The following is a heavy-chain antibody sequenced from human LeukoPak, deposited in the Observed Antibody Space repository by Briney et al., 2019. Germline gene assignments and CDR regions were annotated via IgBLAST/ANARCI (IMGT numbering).Heavy chain of an antibody. CDR1: GGSISSYY. V-gene: IGHV4-59*08. Sequence: SETPSLTCTVSGGSISSYYWSWIRQPPGKGLEWIGYIYYSGSTNYNPSLKSRVTISVDTSKNQFSLKLSSVTAADTAVYYCARLIVGTTHFDYWGQGTLVTVSS. J-gene: IGHJ4*02. D-gene: IGHD1-26*01. CDR2: IYYSGST. CDR3: ARLIVGTTHFDY.